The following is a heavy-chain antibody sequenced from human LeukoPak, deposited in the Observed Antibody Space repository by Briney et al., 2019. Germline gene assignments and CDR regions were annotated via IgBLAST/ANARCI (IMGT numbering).Heavy chain of an antibody. Sequence: ASVKVSCKASGYSFITFGTSWVRRAPGHGLEWMGYISGPSDDINYADNFQDRLTMTTDTSTSTAYMELRSLTSDDTAVYYCARDWDGRSDCFDPWGQGTLVIVSS. CDR1: GYSFITFG. D-gene: IGHD1-26*01. CDR2: ISGPSDDI. V-gene: IGHV1-18*01. CDR3: ARDWDGRSDCFDP. J-gene: IGHJ5*02.